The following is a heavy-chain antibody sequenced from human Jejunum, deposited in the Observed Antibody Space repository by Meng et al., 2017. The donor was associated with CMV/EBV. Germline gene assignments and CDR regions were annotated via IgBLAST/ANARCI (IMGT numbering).Heavy chain of an antibody. CDR2: ISSNDAGAGAST. V-gene: IGHV3-23*01. Sequence: AKNWVRQAPGQGLEWISSISSNDAGAGASTKYADSVRGRFTISRDNSKNTLYMKMNSLRADDTATYYCAKMTFADTSTTWSNHFDYWGPGTLVTVSS. D-gene: IGHD1-14*01. J-gene: IGHJ4*02. CDR1: A. CDR3: AKMTFADTSTTWSNHFDY.